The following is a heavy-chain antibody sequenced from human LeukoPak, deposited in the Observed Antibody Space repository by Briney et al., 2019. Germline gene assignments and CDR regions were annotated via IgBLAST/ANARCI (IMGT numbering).Heavy chain of an antibody. CDR2: MARGGVT. CDR1: GFSVSDYF. CDR3: ARGRASTTIFDY. V-gene: IGHV3-53*01. Sequence: GGSLRLSCAASGFSVSDYFMAWVRQSPGKGLQWVSHMARGGVTEDGDPVKGRFTVSRDTSRNIFFLQMNNLRAEDTAMYYCARGRASTTIFDYWGQGILVTVSS. J-gene: IGHJ4*02. D-gene: IGHD3-3*01.